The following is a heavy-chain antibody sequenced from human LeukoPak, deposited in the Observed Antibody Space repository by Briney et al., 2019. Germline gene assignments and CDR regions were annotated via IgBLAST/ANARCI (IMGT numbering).Heavy chain of an antibody. Sequence: GGSLRLSCAASGLTFSSYWMSWVRQAPGKGLEWVANIKQDGSEKYYVDSVKGRFTISRDNAKNSLYLQMNSLRAEDTAVYYCARDAVTYASSFDYWGQGTLVTVSS. CDR2: IKQDGSEK. D-gene: IGHD1-14*01. V-gene: IGHV3-7*03. J-gene: IGHJ4*02. CDR1: GLTFSSYW. CDR3: ARDAVTYASSFDY.